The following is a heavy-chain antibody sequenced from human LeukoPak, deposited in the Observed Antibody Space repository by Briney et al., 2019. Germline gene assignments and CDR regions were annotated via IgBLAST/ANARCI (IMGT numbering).Heavy chain of an antibody. V-gene: IGHV3-64D*06. CDR2: ISGSGNGGSI. J-gene: IGHJ4*02. Sequence: GGSLRLSCSASGFIFSIYTMYWVRQAPGKGPEYVSTISGSGNGGSIYYADSVKGRFTISRDDSKRIVYLQMNGLRSEDTAVYYCVKDFGRVRGTPDSWGQGTQVTVSS. CDR1: GFIFSIYT. CDR3: VKDFGRVRGTPDS. D-gene: IGHD1/OR15-1a*01.